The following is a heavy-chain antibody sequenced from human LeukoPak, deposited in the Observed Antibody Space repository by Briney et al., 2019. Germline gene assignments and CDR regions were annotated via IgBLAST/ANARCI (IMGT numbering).Heavy chain of an antibody. CDR2: ISGSGGST. CDR1: GFTFSSYA. D-gene: IGHD6-13*01. CDR3: AKDPRGAIAADDN. V-gene: IGHV3-23*01. J-gene: IGHJ4*02. Sequence: GGSLRLSCAASGFTFSSYAMSWVRQAPGKGLEWVSAISGSGGSTYYAGSVKGRFTISRDNSKNTLYLQMNSLRAEDTAVYYCAKDPRGAIAADDNWGQGTLVTVSS.